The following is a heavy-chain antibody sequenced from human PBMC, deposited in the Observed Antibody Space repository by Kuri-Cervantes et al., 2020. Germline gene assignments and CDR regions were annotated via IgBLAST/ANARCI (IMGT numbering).Heavy chain of an antibody. J-gene: IGHJ3*02. CDR1: GFTFSSYG. CDR2: IWYDGSNK. Sequence: GESLKISCAASGFTFSSYGMHWVRQAPGKGLEWVAFIWYDGSNKYYADSVKGRFTISRDNSKNTLYLQMNSLRAEDTAVYYCAKEAGFAFDIWGQGTMVTVSS. V-gene: IGHV3-30*02. D-gene: IGHD3-10*01. CDR3: AKEAGFAFDI.